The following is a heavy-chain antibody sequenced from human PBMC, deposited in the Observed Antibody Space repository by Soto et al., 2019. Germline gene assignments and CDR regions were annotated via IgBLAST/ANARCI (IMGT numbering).Heavy chain of an antibody. V-gene: IGHV4-59*01. D-gene: IGHD2-15*01. CDR2: IFHSGNA. CDR3: ARAHAPTLPFDY. J-gene: IGHJ4*01. Sequence: TSETLSLTYTVSGGSMRNVYWSWIRQPPGKRLEWIGFIFHSGNAKYNPSLKSRVTISIDTSKSQFSLSLDSVTAADTAVYFCARAHAPTLPFDYWGLGTLVTVSS. CDR1: GGSMRNVY.